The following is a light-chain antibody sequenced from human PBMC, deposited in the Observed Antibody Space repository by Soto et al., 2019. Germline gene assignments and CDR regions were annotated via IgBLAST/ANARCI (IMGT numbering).Light chain of an antibody. V-gene: IGLV1-40*01. CDR1: SSNIGAGYD. Sequence: SVLTQPPSVSGAPGQSVVISCTGSSSNIGAGYDVHWYQHLPGRAPKLLIYANNNRPSGVPDRFSGSKSGTSASLAITGLQAEDEAHYYCQSYDSALSAVVFGGGTKLTVL. J-gene: IGLJ2*01. CDR3: QSYDSALSAVV. CDR2: ANN.